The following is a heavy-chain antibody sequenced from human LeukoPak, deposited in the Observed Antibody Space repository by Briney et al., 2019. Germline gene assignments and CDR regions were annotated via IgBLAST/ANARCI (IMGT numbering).Heavy chain of an antibody. J-gene: IGHJ6*03. CDR2: IYYSGST. V-gene: IGHV4-39*01. CDR3: ARTTEGGYSYGYFYYYYMDV. CDR1: GGSISSSSYY. D-gene: IGHD5-18*01. Sequence: SETLSLTCTVSGGSISSSSYYWGWIRQPPGKGLEWIGSIYYSGSTYYNPSLKSRVTISVDTSKNQFSLKPSSVTAADTAVYYCARTTEGGYSYGYFYYYYMDVWGKGTTVTISS.